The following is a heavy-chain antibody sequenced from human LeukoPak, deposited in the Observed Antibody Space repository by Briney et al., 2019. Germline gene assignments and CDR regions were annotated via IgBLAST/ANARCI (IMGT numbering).Heavy chain of an antibody. D-gene: IGHD6-13*01. J-gene: IGHJ4*02. CDR2: IYYGGGT. Sequence: SETLSLTCTVSGGSISSYYWSWIRQPPGKGLEWIGYIYYGGGTNYNPSLKSRVTISVDTSKNQFSLKLSSVTAADTAVYYCARGMYSSSWFFDYWGQGTLVTVSS. CDR3: ARGMYSSSWFFDY. CDR1: GGSISSYY. V-gene: IGHV4-59*01.